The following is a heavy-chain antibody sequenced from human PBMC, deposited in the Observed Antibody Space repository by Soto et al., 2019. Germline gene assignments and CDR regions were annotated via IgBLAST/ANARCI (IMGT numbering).Heavy chain of an antibody. V-gene: IGHV1-18*01. D-gene: IGHD1-26*01. CDR2: ISAYNGNT. CDR3: ARVNSGSHYSCDY. J-gene: IGHJ4*02. Sequence: QVQLVQSGAEVKKPGASVKVSCKASGYTFTSYGISWVRQAPGQGLEWMGWISAYNGNTNYAQKLQGRVTMTTDTSPSPAHMERRNLRYEDTAGYYCARVNSGSHYSCDYWGQGSLVTVSS. CDR1: GYTFTSYG.